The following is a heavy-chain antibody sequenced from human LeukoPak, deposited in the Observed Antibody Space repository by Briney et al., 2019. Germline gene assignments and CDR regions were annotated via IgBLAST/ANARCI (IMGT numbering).Heavy chain of an antibody. CDR1: GFTFNTHA. CDR2: ISGSGGST. J-gene: IGHJ4*02. V-gene: IGHV3-23*01. Sequence: GGSLRLSCAASGFTFNTHAMTWVGQAPGKGLEGVSGISGSGGSTYYADSVKGRFTISRDNSKNTLYLQMNSLRTEDTAVYYCAKGFDSSTWSGFDYCGQGTLVTVSS. CDR3: AKGFDSSTWSGFDY. D-gene: IGHD6-13*01.